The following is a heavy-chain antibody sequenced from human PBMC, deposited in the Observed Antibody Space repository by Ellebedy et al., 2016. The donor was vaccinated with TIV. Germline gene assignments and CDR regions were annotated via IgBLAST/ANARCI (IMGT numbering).Heavy chain of an antibody. Sequence: AASVKVSCKASGYTLMSYGICWVRQAPGQGLEWMGRIIPILGVADYAQNFKGRVTFTADKYTSTAYMELSSLRSEDTAVYYCARARSSGWLHTPDYWGQGTLVTVSS. D-gene: IGHD6-19*01. CDR2: IIPILGVA. CDR1: GYTLMSYG. J-gene: IGHJ4*02. CDR3: ARARSSGWLHTPDY. V-gene: IGHV1-69*04.